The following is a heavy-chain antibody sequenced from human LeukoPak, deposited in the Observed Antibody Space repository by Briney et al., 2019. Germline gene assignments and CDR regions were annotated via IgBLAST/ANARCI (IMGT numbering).Heavy chain of an antibody. CDR3: AKDIQTYYYDSSPSYDI. CDR1: GFTFDDYA. CDR2: ISWNSGSI. J-gene: IGHJ3*02. V-gene: IGHV3-9*01. Sequence: GGSLRLSCAASGFTFDDYAMHWVRHAPGKGLEWVSGISWNSGSIGYADSVKGRFTISRDNAKNSLYLQMNSLRAEDTALYYCAKDIQTYYYDSSPSYDIWGQGTMVTVSS. D-gene: IGHD3-22*01.